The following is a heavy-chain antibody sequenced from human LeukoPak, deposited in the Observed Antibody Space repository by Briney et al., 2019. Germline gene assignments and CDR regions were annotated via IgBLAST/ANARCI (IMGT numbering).Heavy chain of an antibody. V-gene: IGHV4-39*01. Sequence: SETLSLTCAVSGGSISSSSYYWGWIRQPPGKGLEWIGSIYYSGSTYYNPSLKSRVSISVDTSKNQFSLKLSSVTAADTAVYYCARRKIPPSGAFDIWGQGTVVTVSS. CDR2: IYYSGST. CDR3: ARRKIPPSGAFDI. CDR1: GGSISSSSYY. D-gene: IGHD2-21*01. J-gene: IGHJ3*02.